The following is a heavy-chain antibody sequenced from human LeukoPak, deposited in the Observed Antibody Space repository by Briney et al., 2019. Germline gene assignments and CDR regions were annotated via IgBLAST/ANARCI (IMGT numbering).Heavy chain of an antibody. CDR1: GFTFSSYW. Sequence: GGSLRLSCAASGFTFSSYWMSWVRQAPGKGLEWVANIKQDGSEKYYVDSVKGRFTISRDNAKNSLYLQMNCLRAEDTAVYYCARGGRYSPFDYWGQGTLVTVSS. J-gene: IGHJ4*02. V-gene: IGHV3-7*01. D-gene: IGHD5-18*01. CDR2: IKQDGSEK. CDR3: ARGGRYSPFDY.